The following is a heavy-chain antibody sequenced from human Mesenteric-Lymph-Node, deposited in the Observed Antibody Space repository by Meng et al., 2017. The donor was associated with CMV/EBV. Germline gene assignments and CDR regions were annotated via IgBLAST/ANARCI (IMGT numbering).Heavy chain of an antibody. Sequence: SVKVSCKTSGYSFTNYAIIWVRQAPGQGLEWLGWISAFNGHTSFAQNLQDRVAMTTDSSTSTGFMELRSLRSDDTAVYFCARGTSPYYEFWSGTFYYGMDVWGQGTTVTVSS. CDR1: GYSFTNYA. CDR2: ISAFNGHT. J-gene: IGHJ6*02. V-gene: IGHV1-18*01. CDR3: ARGTSPYYEFWSGTFYYGMDV. D-gene: IGHD3-3*01.